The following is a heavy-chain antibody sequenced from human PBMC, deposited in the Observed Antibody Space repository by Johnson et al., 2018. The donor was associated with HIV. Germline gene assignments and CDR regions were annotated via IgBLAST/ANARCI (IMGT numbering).Heavy chain of an antibody. Sequence: VQLVESGGGVVRPGGSLRLSCAASGFKFDDYGMSWVRQAPGKGLEWVSGINWNGGRRGYADSVKGRLTISRDNAKKSLHLQMNSLRAEDTAVYHCARALSGSGYYPGAFDIWGQGTMVTVSS. D-gene: IGHD3-22*01. V-gene: IGHV3-20*01. CDR1: GFKFDDYG. J-gene: IGHJ3*02. CDR3: ARALSGSGYYPGAFDI. CDR2: INWNGGRR.